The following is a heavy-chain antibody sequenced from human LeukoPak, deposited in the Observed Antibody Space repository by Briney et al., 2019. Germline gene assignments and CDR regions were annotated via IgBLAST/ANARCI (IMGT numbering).Heavy chain of an antibody. J-gene: IGHJ5*02. CDR1: GGSISRGSYY. CDR2: VYSSGST. D-gene: IGHD4-11*01. V-gene: IGHV4-39*07. CDR3: ARDRDTNYANWFDP. Sequence: SETLSLTCAVSGGSISRGSYYWAWIRQPPGKGLEWIGSVYSSGSTYYNPSLKSRVTISVDTSKNQFSLNLSSVTAADTAVYYCARDRDTNYANWFDPWGQGILVTVSS.